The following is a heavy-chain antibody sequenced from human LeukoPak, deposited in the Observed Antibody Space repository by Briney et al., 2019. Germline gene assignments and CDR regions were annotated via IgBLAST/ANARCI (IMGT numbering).Heavy chain of an antibody. CDR1: GFTFSSYG. V-gene: IGHV3-30*18. CDR3: AKDRYYDSSGYYGVSYFDY. Sequence: PGGSLRLSCVASGFTFSSYGMHWVRQAPGKGLEWVAVISYDGSNKYYADSVKGRFTISRDNSKNTLYLQMNSLRAEDTAVYYCAKDRYYDSSGYYGVSYFDYWGQGTLVTVSS. J-gene: IGHJ4*02. D-gene: IGHD3-22*01. CDR2: ISYDGSNK.